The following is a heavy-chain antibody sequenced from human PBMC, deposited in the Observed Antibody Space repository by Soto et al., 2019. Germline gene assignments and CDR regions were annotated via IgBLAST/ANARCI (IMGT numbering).Heavy chain of an antibody. J-gene: IGHJ5*02. D-gene: IGHD2-2*01. CDR2: IYWNDDK. CDR3: AHRRGVPALQTGHDWFDP. V-gene: IGHV2-5*01. Sequence: SGPTLVNPTQTLTLTFTFSGFSVSTILVCVGWIRQPPGKALEWLALIYWNDDKRYSPSLKSRLTITKDTSKNQVVLTMTNMDPVDTATYYCAHRRGVPALQTGHDWFDPWGQGTLVTVSS. CDR1: GFSVSTILVC.